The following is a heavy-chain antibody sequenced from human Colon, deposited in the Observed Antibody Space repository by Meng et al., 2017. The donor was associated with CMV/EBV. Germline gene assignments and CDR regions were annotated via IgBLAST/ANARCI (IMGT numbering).Heavy chain of an antibody. V-gene: IGHV3-7*01. CDR1: GFIFSDYY. Sequence: GGSLRLSCAASGFIFSDYYMSWIRQAPGRGLELVAHIKEDGSEKYFVGSVKGRFTISRDNAKNSLYLQMNSLRAEDTAVYYCARDPFIKAFDIWGQGTMVTVSS. CDR2: IKEDGSEK. J-gene: IGHJ3*02. CDR3: ARDPFIKAFDI.